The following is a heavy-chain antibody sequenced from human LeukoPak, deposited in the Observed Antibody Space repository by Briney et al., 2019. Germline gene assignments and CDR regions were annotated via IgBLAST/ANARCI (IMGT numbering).Heavy chain of an antibody. Sequence: SGALSVTCAVHGGSLCGFYWSWSRQPPGEGLEWIAQIFHSGRTNYTPSLKSPVTPSVDTSKNQFSMKLSSVTAADTAVYYCARGPLRFFGIGYYYSVMDVWGQETTVTVSS. CDR2: IFHSGRT. D-gene: IGHD3-3*01. J-gene: IGHJ6*02. CDR1: GGSLCGFY. CDR3: ARGPLRFFGIGYYYSVMDV. V-gene: IGHV4-34*01.